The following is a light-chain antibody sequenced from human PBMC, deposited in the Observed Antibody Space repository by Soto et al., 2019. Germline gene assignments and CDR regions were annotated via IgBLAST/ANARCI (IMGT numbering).Light chain of an antibody. J-gene: IGKJ2*01. CDR1: HDVSVS. CDR3: QQRASWPYT. CDR2: DAS. Sequence: IGLTQSADTLSLSPGEGATLSCRASHDVSVSLVWYRQRPGQSPRLLIHDASNRATGISARFSGSGSGTDFTLTIGSLEPEESALYYCQQRASWPYTSGQGTKVDIK. V-gene: IGKV3-11*01.